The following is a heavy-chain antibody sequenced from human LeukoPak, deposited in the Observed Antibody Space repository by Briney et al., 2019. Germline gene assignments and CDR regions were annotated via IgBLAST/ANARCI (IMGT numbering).Heavy chain of an antibody. CDR3: ARSSMVRGVIISALFSY. Sequence: GGSLRLSCAASGFTFSSYSMNWVRQAPGKGLEWVSSISSSSSYICYADSVKGRFTISRDNAKNSLYLQMNSLRAEDTAVYYCARSSMVRGVIISALFSYWGQGTLVTVSS. CDR2: ISSSSSYI. V-gene: IGHV3-21*01. D-gene: IGHD3-10*01. J-gene: IGHJ4*02. CDR1: GFTFSSYS.